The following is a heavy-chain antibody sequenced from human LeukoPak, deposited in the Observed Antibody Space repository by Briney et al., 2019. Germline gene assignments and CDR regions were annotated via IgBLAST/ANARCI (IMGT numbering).Heavy chain of an antibody. V-gene: IGHV3-33*01. Sequence: GGSLRLSCAASGFTFSSYGMHWVRRAPGKGVEWVGVIWYDGSNKYYADSVKGRFTISRDNSKNTLSLQMNSLRAEDTAVYYCVREQYGDDDAFDIWGQGTMVTVSS. CDR1: GFTFSSYG. D-gene: IGHD4-17*01. J-gene: IGHJ3*02. CDR3: VREQYGDDDAFDI. CDR2: IWYDGSNK.